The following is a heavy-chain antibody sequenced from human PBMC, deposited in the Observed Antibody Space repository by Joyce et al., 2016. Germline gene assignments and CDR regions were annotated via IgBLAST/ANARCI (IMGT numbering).Heavy chain of an antibody. CDR1: GGSFSGYY. CDR2: INHSGST. CDR3: ARDGTGSYFGHYYYGMDA. Sequence: QVQLQQWGAGLLKPSETLSLTCAVYGGSFSGYYWSWIRQTQGEGMEWIGEINHSGSTNYNPSLENRVTMSVDTSKSQFSLILTYVTAADTAVYYCARDGTGSYFGHYYYGMDAWGQGTTVTVSS. D-gene: IGHD3-10*01. J-gene: IGHJ6*02. V-gene: IGHV4-34*01.